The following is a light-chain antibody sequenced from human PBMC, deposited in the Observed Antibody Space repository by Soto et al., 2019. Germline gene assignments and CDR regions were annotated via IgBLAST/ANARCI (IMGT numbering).Light chain of an antibody. CDR3: NSYTSSNTYV. V-gene: IGLV2-11*01. CDR1: SNDVGVYNY. Sequence: QSVLTQPRSVSGSPGQSVTISCTGTSNDVGVYNYVSWYQQHPGEAPKLMVYDVNRRPSGVPDRFSGSKSGNTASLTISGLQAEDEADYYCNSYTSSNTYVFGSGTNVTVL. CDR2: DVN. J-gene: IGLJ1*01.